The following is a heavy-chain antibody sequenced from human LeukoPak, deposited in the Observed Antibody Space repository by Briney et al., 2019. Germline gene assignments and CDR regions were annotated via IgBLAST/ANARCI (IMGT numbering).Heavy chain of an antibody. CDR3: ARDLRLLLLDAFDI. CDR2: INPNSGGT. J-gene: IGHJ3*02. Sequence: APVKVSCKASGYTFTGYYMHWVRQAPGQGLEWMGWINPNSGGTNYAQKFQGRVTMTRDTSISTAYMELSRLRSDDTAVYYCARDLRLLLLDAFDIWGQGTMVTVSS. V-gene: IGHV1-2*02. CDR1: GYTFTGYY. D-gene: IGHD3-22*01.